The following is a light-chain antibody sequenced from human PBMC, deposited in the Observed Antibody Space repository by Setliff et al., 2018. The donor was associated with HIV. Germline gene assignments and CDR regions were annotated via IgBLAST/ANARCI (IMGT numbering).Light chain of an antibody. Sequence: QSVLTQPASLSGSPGQSITISCTGTSSDVGGYDYVSWYQHHPGKAPKLMIYDVHYRPSGVSNRFSGSKSGNTASLIISGLRPEDEADYYCSAYAGVGTVFGTGTKVTVL. CDR2: DVH. CDR1: SSDVGGYDY. V-gene: IGLV2-14*03. J-gene: IGLJ1*01. CDR3: SAYAGVGTV.